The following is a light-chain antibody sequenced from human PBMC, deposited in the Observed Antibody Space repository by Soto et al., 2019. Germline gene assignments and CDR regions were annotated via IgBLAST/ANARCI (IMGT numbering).Light chain of an antibody. CDR1: SSDVGGYNY. Sequence: QSALTQPRSVSGSPGQSVTISCTGTSSDVGGYNYVSWYQQHPGKAPKLMIYDVSKRPSGVPDRFSGSKSGNTASLTISGLQAEDEADYYCCSYAGSSTLWVFGGGTKLTFL. CDR2: DVS. V-gene: IGLV2-11*01. CDR3: CSYAGSSTLWV. J-gene: IGLJ3*02.